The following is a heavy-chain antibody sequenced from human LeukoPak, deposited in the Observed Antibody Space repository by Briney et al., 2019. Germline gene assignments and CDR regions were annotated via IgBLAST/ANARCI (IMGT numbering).Heavy chain of an antibody. J-gene: IGHJ6*02. V-gene: IGHV1-18*01. D-gene: IGHD1-14*01. Sequence: ASVKVSCKASGYTFTSYGISWVRQAPGQGLEWMGWISAYNGNTNYAQKLQGRVTMTTDTSTSTAYMELRSLRSDDTAVYYCARDRNPGRGYYYYGMDVWGQGTTVTVSS. CDR2: ISAYNGNT. CDR1: GYTFTSYG. CDR3: ARDRNPGRGYYYYGMDV.